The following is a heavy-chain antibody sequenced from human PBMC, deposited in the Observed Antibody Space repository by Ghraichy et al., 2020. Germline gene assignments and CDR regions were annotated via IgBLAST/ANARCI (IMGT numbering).Heavy chain of an antibody. CDR3: TTGSTGPWPFDI. J-gene: IGHJ3*02. CDR2: FDPEDGET. V-gene: IGHV1-24*01. Sequence: ASVKVSCKVSGYTLTELSMHWVRQAPGKGLEWMGGFDPEDGETLYAQKYQGRVTMTEDTFTDTAYMELSSLRSDDTAVYYCTTGSTGPWPFDIWGQGTRVTVSS. CDR1: GYTLTELS. D-gene: IGHD2-8*02.